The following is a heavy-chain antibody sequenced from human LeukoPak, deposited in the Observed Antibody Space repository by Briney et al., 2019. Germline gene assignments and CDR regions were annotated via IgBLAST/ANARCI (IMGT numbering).Heavy chain of an antibody. CDR3: ARDSWSGYPATLQWD. CDR1: GFTFSSYG. Sequence: GGSLRLSCAASGFTFSSYGMHWVRQAPGKGLEWVAVIWYDGSNKYYTDSVKGRFTISRDNAKNSLYLQMNSLRAEDTAVYYCARDSWSGYPATLQWDWGQGTLVTVSS. CDR2: IWYDGSNK. J-gene: IGHJ4*02. D-gene: IGHD3-3*01. V-gene: IGHV3-33*01.